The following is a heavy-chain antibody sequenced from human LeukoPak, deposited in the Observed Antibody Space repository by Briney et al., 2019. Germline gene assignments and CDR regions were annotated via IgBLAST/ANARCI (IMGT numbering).Heavy chain of an antibody. D-gene: IGHD4-17*01. CDR1: GDLVSSWRYY. Sequence: PSETLSLTCTVSGDLVSSWRYYWTWIRQPPGKALEWIGYIYYTGTTAYNPSLKSRVTISIDMSKNQFSLKLSSVTAADTAIYYCATRGPNYGDYAYDSWGQGTLVTVSS. J-gene: IGHJ4*02. CDR2: IYYTGTT. V-gene: IGHV4-61*01. CDR3: ATRGPNYGDYAYDS.